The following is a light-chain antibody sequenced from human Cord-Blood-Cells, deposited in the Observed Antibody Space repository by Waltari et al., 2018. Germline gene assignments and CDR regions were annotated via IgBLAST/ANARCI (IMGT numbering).Light chain of an antibody. Sequence: DIQMTQSPSSLSASVGYRVTITCRASQNISSYLNWYQQKPGKAPKHLIYAASSLQSGVPSRFSGSGSGTDFTLIISSLQPEDFATYYCQQSYSTPLTFGGGTKVEIK. V-gene: IGKV1-39*01. J-gene: IGKJ4*01. CDR1: QNISSY. CDR2: AAS. CDR3: QQSYSTPLT.